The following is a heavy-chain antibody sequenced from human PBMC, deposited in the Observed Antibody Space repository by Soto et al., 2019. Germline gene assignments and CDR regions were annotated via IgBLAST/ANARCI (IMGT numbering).Heavy chain of an antibody. Sequence: ASVKVSCKASGYSFTTYAMDWVRQAPGQRLEWMGWINAGNGDTKYSQKFQGRVTITRDTSASTAYMELSSLRSEDTAVYYCAKENCSTTSCYPRPLDHWGQGTLVTVSS. J-gene: IGHJ4*02. D-gene: IGHD2-2*01. V-gene: IGHV1-3*01. CDR2: INAGNGDT. CDR1: GYSFTTYA. CDR3: AKENCSTTSCYPRPLDH.